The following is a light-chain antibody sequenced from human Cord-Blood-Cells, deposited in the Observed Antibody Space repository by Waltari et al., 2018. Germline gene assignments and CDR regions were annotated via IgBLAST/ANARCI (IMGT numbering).Light chain of an antibody. CDR1: SSDVGGYHY. J-gene: IGLJ1*01. V-gene: IGLV2-14*01. CDR2: DVS. Sequence: QSALTQPASVSGSPGQSITFSCTGTSSDVGGYHYVSWYQQHPGKAPKLMIYDVSNRPSGVSNRFSGSKSGNTASLTISGLQAEDEADYYCSSYTSSSTLVFGTGTKVTVL. CDR3: SSYTSSSTLV.